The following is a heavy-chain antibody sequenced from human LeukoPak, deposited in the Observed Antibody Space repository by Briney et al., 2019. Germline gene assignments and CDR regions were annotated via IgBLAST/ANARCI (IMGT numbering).Heavy chain of an antibody. CDR1: GYTFTSYA. CDR3: ARGRRIWFGAHTGYFDY. D-gene: IGHD3-10*01. CDR2: INAGNGNT. Sequence: EASVTVSCKASGYTFTSYAMHWVRQAPGQRLEWMGWINAGNGNTKYSQKFQGRVTITRDTSASTAYMELSSLRSEDTAVYYCARGRRIWFGAHTGYFDYWGQGTLVTVSS. V-gene: IGHV1-3*01. J-gene: IGHJ4*03.